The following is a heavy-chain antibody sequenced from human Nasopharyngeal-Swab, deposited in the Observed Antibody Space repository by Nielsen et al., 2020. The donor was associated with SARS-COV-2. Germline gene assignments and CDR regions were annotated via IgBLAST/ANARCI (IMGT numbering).Heavy chain of an antibody. V-gene: IGHV3-30-3*01. CDR3: AREEVVATSWRAFDL. D-gene: IGHD5-12*01. CDR2: ISYDGSNK. Sequence: VRQAPGKGLEWVAVISYDGSNKYYADSVKGRFTISRDNSKNTLYLQMNSLRAEDTAVYYCAREEVVATSWRAFDLWGQGTMVTVSS. J-gene: IGHJ3*01.